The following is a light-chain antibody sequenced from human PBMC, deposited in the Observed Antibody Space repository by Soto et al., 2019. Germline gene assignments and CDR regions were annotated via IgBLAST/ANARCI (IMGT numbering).Light chain of an antibody. CDR1: QSISSW. V-gene: IGKV1-5*01. CDR3: QQYISYWT. Sequence: DIQMTQSPSTLSASVGDRVTITCRASQSISSWLAWYQQKPGKDPELLIYDASSLETGVPSRFSGSGSGTEFTLTISSLQPDDFATYYCQQYISYWTFGKGTKVEIK. J-gene: IGKJ1*01. CDR2: DAS.